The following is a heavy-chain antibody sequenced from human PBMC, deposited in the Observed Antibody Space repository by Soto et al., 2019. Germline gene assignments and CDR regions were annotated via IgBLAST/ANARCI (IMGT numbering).Heavy chain of an antibody. J-gene: IGHJ6*02. V-gene: IGHV1-69*01. D-gene: IGHD2-15*01. CDR3: ARDCSGGSCSLYYYYGMDV. Sequence: QVQLVQSGAEVKKPGSSVKVSCKASGGTFSSYAISWVRQAPGQGLEWMGGIIPIFGTANYAQQFQGRVTITTDESTSTAYMELSSLRSEDTAVYYCARDCSGGSCSLYYYYGMDVWGQGTTVTVSS. CDR1: GGTFSSYA. CDR2: IIPIFGTA.